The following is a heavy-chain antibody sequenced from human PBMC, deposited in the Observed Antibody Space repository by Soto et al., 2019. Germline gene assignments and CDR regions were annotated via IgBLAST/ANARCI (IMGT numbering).Heavy chain of an antibody. J-gene: IGHJ6*02. Sequence: ASVKVSCKASGYRFTGYGLHWVRQAPGQGLQWMGWINPKSGATDYAQKFQGRVTMTREMSTNTAYMKLSSLTSEDTAVYYCARGDDFDYYYTMDVWGQGTTVTVSS. D-gene: IGHD3-16*01. V-gene: IGHV1-2*02. CDR1: GYRFTGYG. CDR3: ARGDDFDYYYTMDV. CDR2: INPKSGAT.